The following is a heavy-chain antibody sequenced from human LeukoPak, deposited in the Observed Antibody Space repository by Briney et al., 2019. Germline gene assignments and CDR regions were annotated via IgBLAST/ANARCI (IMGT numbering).Heavy chain of an antibody. D-gene: IGHD6-13*01. CDR1: GYTFTGYY. Sequence: ASGKVSCKGSGYTFTGYYMHWVRQAPGQGLEWMGWINTLSAATNFEQKFQGRVTMTRDTSISTAYMELSRLRSDDTAVYFCARVMHAASPGIIGPDDPFEIWGQGTMVTVSA. CDR3: ARVMHAASPGIIGPDDPFEI. CDR2: INTLSAAT. J-gene: IGHJ3*02. V-gene: IGHV1-2*02.